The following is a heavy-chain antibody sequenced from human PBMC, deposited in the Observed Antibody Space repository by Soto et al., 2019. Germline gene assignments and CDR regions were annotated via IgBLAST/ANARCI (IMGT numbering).Heavy chain of an antibody. CDR3: ARGNGDCSGGSCYSGDYYYGVDV. V-gene: IGHV1-69*01. Sequence: QVQLVQSGAEVKKPGSSVKVSCKASGGTFSSYAISWVRQAPGQGLEWMGGIIPIFGTANYAEKVQGRVTITADESTSTAYMELSSLRSEDTAVYYCARGNGDCSGGSCYSGDYYYGVDVWGQGTTVTVSS. D-gene: IGHD2-15*01. J-gene: IGHJ6*02. CDR2: IIPIFGTA. CDR1: GGTFSSYA.